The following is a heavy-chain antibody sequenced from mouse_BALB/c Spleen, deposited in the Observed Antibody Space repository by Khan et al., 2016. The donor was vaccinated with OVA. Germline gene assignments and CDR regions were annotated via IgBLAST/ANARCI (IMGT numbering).Heavy chain of an antibody. V-gene: IGHV1S137*01. CDR3: TKGGGGNRFAY. CDR2: ISTYYGDA. Sequence: QVRLQQSGAELVRPGVSVKISCKGSGYTFTDFTLHWVKQSHAMSLEWIGVISTYYGDATYNQRFKDKATMTVDKSSSTAYMQLARLTSEDSAIFCGTKGGGGNRFAYWGQGTLVTVSA. J-gene: IGHJ3*01. CDR1: GYTFTDFT.